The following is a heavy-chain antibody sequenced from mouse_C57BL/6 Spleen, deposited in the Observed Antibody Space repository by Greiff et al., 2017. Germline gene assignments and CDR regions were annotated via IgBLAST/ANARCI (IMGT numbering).Heavy chain of an antibody. CDR2: IYPGDGDT. D-gene: IGHD2-3*01. CDR3: ARWLLGAMDY. Sequence: QVQLKESGPELVKPGASVKISCKASGYAFRSSWMNWVKQRPGKGLEWIGRIYPGDGDTNYNGKFKGKATLTADKSSSTAYMQLSSLTSEDSAVYFCARWLLGAMDYWGQGTSVTVSS. V-gene: IGHV1-82*01. CDR1: GYAFRSSW. J-gene: IGHJ4*01.